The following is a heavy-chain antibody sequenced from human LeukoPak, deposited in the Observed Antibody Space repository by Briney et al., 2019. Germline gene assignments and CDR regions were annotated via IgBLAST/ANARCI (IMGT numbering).Heavy chain of an antibody. CDR2: INPNSGGT. J-gene: IGHJ5*02. CDR3: ARGIAAAGTVWFDP. D-gene: IGHD6-13*01. V-gene: IGHV1-2*04. Sequence: ASVKVSCKASGYTFTGYYLHWVRQAPGQGLEWMGWINPNSGGTNYAQNFQGWVTMTRDTSISTAYMELSRLRSDDTAVYYCARGIAAAGTVWFDPWGQGTLVTVSS. CDR1: GYTFTGYY.